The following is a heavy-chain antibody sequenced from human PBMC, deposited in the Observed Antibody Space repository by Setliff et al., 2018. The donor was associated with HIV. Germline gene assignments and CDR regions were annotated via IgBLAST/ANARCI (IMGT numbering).Heavy chain of an antibody. CDR1: GFTFSSHW. CDR2: IKQDGSEK. V-gene: IGHV3-7*03. Sequence: GALRLSCAASGFTFSSHWMSWVRQAPGKGLEWVANIKQDGSEKYYVDSVKGRFTISRDNAKNSLYLQMNSLRAEDTAVYYCARRGITMIVVDLAAAFDIWGQGTMVTVSS. CDR3: ARRGITMIVVDLAAAFDI. J-gene: IGHJ3*02. D-gene: IGHD3-22*01.